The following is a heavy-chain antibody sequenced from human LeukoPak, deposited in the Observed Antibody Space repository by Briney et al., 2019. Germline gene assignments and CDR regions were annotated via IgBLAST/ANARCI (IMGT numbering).Heavy chain of an antibody. Sequence: ASQTLSLTCTVSGGSISNGGYYWSWIRQHPGKGLEWIGYIYYSGSTYYNPSLKSRVTISVDTSKNQFSLKLSSVTAADTAVYYCARWAKGIAAAGYNWLDPWGQGTLVTVSS. D-gene: IGHD6-13*01. CDR3: ARWAKGIAAAGYNWLDP. CDR2: IYYSGST. CDR1: GGSISNGGYY. V-gene: IGHV4-31*03. J-gene: IGHJ5*02.